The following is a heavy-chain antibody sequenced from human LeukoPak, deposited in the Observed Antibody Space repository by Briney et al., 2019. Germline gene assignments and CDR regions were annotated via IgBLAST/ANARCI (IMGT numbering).Heavy chain of an antibody. D-gene: IGHD6-13*01. Sequence: ASVTVSCKASGYTFTGYYIHWVRQAPGHGLEGVGWINPNSGGTNYAQKFQGRVTMTRDTSISTAYMELSRLRSDDTAVYYCARDVEPGYSSSWYIDYWGQGTLVTVSS. CDR3: ARDVEPGYSSSWYIDY. V-gene: IGHV1-2*02. J-gene: IGHJ4*02. CDR2: INPNSGGT. CDR1: GYTFTGYY.